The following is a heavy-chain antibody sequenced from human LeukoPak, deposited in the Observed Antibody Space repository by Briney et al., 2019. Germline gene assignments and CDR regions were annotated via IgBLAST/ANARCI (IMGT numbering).Heavy chain of an antibody. CDR3: AGPSNISTYTGAFDL. J-gene: IGHJ3*01. V-gene: IGHV3-53*01. Sequence: GGSLRLSCAASGFTVSSNYMSWVRQAPGKGLEWVSVIYSGGSTYYADSVKGRFTISRDNSKNTLYPQVNSLRAEDTAVFYCAGPSNISTYTGAFDLWGQGTMVTVSS. CDR1: GFTVSSNY. CDR2: IYSGGST. D-gene: IGHD2/OR15-2a*01.